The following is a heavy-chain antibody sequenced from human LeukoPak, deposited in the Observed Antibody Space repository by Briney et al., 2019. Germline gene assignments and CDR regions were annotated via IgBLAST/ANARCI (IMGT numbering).Heavy chain of an antibody. J-gene: IGHJ4*02. D-gene: IGHD3-10*01. Sequence: PGGSLRLSCAASGLTFSSYSMNWVRQAPGKGLEWVSYISSSSSTIYYADSVKGRLTISRDNAKNSLYLQMNSLRAEDTAVYYCARDQRVYYGSGSYSSSDYWGQGTPVTVSS. CDR2: ISSSSSTI. V-gene: IGHV3-48*04. CDR1: GLTFSSYS. CDR3: ARDQRVYYGSGSYSSSDY.